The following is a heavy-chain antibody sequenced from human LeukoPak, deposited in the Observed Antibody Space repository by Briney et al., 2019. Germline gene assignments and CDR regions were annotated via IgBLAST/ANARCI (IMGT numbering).Heavy chain of an antibody. D-gene: IGHD3-10*01. J-gene: IGHJ3*02. Sequence: GGSLRLSCAASGFVFNNYDMHGVRQSTRKGLEGVAHILVAGDTKYADPVKGRFTSSKDNAKRSVFLQRNNLRDGDRAVYYCIGDRLGERTFEIWGQGTMVSVSS. CDR3: IGDRLGERTFEI. CDR1: GFVFNNYD. CDR2: ILVAGDT. V-gene: IGHV3-13*01.